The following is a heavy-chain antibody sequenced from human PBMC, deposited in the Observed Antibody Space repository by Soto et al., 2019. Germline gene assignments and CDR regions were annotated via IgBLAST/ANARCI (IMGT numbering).Heavy chain of an antibody. J-gene: IGHJ6*02. V-gene: IGHV3-23*01. D-gene: IGHD3-10*01. CDR3: AKDGSGSPTYYYGLDF. CDR1: GFTFSSYA. Sequence: GSLRLSCAASGFTFSSYAMSWVRQAPGKGLEWVSAISGSGGSTYYADSVKGRFTISRDNSKNTLYLQMNSLRAEDTAVYYCAKDGSGSPTYYYGLDFWGQGSTVTGSS. CDR2: ISGSGGST.